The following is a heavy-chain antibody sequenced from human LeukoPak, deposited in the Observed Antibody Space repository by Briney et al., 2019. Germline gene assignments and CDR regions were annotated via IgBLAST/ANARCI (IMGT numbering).Heavy chain of an antibody. CDR3: ARVGGSSSEFDY. Sequence: ASVKVSCKASGGTFSSYAISWVRQAPGQGLEWMGGIIPIFGTANYAQKFQGRVTITADESTSTAYMELSSLRSEDTAVYYCARVGGSSSEFDYWGQGTLVTVSS. CDR1: GGTFSSYA. V-gene: IGHV1-69*13. CDR2: IIPIFGTA. D-gene: IGHD6-6*01. J-gene: IGHJ4*02.